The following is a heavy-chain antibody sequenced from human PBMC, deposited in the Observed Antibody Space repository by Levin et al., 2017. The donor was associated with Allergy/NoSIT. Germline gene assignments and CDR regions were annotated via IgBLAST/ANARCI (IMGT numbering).Heavy chain of an antibody. CDR1: GFTFSSYW. CDR3: ARGRYSYGYWGYYYYYGMDV. CDR2: INSDGSST. Sequence: GESLKISCAASGFTFSSYWMHWVRQAPGKGLVWVSRINSDGSSTSYADSVKGRFTISRDNAKNTLYLQMNSLRAEDTAVYYCARGRYSYGYWGYYYYYGMDVWGQGTTVTVSS. D-gene: IGHD5-18*01. J-gene: IGHJ6*02. V-gene: IGHV3-74*01.